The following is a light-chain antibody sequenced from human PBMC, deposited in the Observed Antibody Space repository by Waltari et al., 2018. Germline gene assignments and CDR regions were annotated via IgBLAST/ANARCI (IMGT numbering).Light chain of an antibody. V-gene: IGLV2-23*02. Sequence: QSALTQPASVSGSPGQSITISCTGTRKDVGSYNLVSWYQKYPGTAPKLIIYEVTKRPSGVPHRFSASNSGNTASLTISGLQSEDEAEYYCCSYAGTKTLIFGGGTILTVL. J-gene: IGLJ2*01. CDR3: CSYAGTKTLI. CDR2: EVT. CDR1: RKDVGSYNL.